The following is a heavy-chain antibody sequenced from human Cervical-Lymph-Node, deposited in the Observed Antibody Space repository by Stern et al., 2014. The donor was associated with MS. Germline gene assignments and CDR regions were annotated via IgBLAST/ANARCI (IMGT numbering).Heavy chain of an antibody. D-gene: IGHD2-15*01. CDR2: ISLSGGST. CDR1: GFTFSDYA. Sequence: EVQLEESGGGLVQPGGSLRLSCAASGFTFSDYAMSWVRQAPGKGLEWVSAISLSGGSTFYADSVQGWFTISRDNSKNTLYLQMNSLRAEDTAVYYCAKDRELVVVTFDSWGQGTLVTVSS. CDR3: AKDRELVVVTFDS. V-gene: IGHV3-23*04. J-gene: IGHJ4*02.